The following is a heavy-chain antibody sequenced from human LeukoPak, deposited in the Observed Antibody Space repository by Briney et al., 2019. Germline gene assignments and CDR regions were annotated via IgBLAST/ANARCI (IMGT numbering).Heavy chain of an antibody. CDR1: GFTFSSYA. J-gene: IGHJ5*02. CDR3: ASAPLGSTRP. CDR2: ISSSSSSI. D-gene: IGHD1-26*01. V-gene: IGHV3-21*01. Sequence: PGGSLRLSCAASGFTFSSYAMSWVRQAPGKGLEWVSSISSSSSSINYADSLKGRFTISRDNAKNSVYLQLNSLRAEDTAVYYCASAPLGSTRPWGQGTLVTVSS.